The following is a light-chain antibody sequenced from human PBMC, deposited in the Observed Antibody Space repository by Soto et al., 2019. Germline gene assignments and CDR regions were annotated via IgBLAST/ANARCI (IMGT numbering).Light chain of an antibody. CDR2: GNS. J-gene: IGLJ3*02. Sequence: QSVLTQPPSVSGAPGQRVTISCTGSSSNIGAGYDVHWYQQLPGTAPKFLIYGNSNRPSGVPDRFSGSKSGTSASLAITGLQAEDEADYYCQSYDSSLSGWVFGGRTKLTVL. CDR3: QSYDSSLSGWV. CDR1: SSNIGAGYD. V-gene: IGLV1-40*01.